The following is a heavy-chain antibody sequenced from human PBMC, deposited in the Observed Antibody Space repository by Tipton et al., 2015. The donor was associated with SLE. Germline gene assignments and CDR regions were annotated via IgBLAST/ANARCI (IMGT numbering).Heavy chain of an antibody. V-gene: IGHV3-21*03. J-gene: IGHJ4*02. CDR3: ASYQLGELSYDY. Sequence: SLRLSCAASGFTFSSYSMNWVRQAPGKGLEWVSSISSSSSYIYYADSVKGRFTISRDNAKNSLYLQMNSLRAEDTAVYYCASYQLGELSYDYWGQGTLVTVAS. CDR1: GFTFSSYS. CDR2: ISSSSSYI. D-gene: IGHD3-16*02.